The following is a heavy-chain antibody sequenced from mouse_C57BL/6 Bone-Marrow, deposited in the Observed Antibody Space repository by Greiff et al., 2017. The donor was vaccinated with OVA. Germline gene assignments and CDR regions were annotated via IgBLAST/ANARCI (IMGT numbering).Heavy chain of an antibody. D-gene: IGHD2-5*01. CDR3: ARDGGYSNYDWYFDV. Sequence: EVHLVESEGGLVQPGSSMKLSCTASGFTFSDYYMAWVRQVPEKGLEWVANINYDGSSTYYLDSLKSRFIISRDNAKNILYLQMSSLKSEDTATYYCARDGGYSNYDWYFDVWGTGTTVTVSS. V-gene: IGHV5-16*01. CDR2: INYDGSST. CDR1: GFTFSDYY. J-gene: IGHJ1*03.